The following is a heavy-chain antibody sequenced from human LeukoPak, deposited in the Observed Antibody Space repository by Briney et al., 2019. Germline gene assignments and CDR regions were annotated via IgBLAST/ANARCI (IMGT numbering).Heavy chain of an antibody. Sequence: GASVKVSCKASGGTFSSYTISWVRQAPGQGVEWMGRIIPILGIANYAQKFQGRVTITADKSTSTAYMELSSLRSEDTAVYYCARRSGSYMRDYWGQGTLVTVSS. CDR1: GGTFSSYT. CDR3: ARRSGSYMRDY. D-gene: IGHD3-10*01. V-gene: IGHV1-69*02. CDR2: IIPILGIA. J-gene: IGHJ4*02.